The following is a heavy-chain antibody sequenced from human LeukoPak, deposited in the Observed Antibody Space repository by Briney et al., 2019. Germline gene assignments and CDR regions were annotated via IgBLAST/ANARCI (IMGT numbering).Heavy chain of an antibody. CDR3: ARASDDFWSGYSNLKRYYYYYYMDV. V-gene: IGHV1-8*01. CDR1: GYTFTSYD. CDR2: MNPNSGNT. D-gene: IGHD3-3*01. J-gene: IGHJ6*03. Sequence: GAPVKVSCKASGYTFTSYDINWVRQATGQGLEWMGWMNPNSGNTGYAQKFQGRVTMTRNTSISTAYMELSSLRSEDTAVYYCARASDDFWSGYSNLKRYYYYYYMDVWGKGTTVTVSS.